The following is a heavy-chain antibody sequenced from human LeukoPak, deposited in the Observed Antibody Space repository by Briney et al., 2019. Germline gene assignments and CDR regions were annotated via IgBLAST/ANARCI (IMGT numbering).Heavy chain of an antibody. CDR3: ARTGIRGYSGYDSAYFDY. CDR2: INAGNGNT. CDR1: GYTFTSYA. Sequence: ASVKVSCKASGYTFTSYAMHWVRQAPGQRPEWMGWINAGNGNTKYSQKFQGRVTITRDTSASTAYMELSSLRSEDTAVYYCARTGIRGYSGYDSAYFDYWGQGTLVTVSS. J-gene: IGHJ4*02. D-gene: IGHD5-12*01. V-gene: IGHV1-3*01.